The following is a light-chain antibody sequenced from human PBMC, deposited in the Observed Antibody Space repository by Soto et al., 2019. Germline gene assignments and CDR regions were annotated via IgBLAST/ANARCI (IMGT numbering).Light chain of an antibody. CDR3: AAWHDSLSGVI. CDR1: RPSIGSNH. CDR2: TNN. Sequence: QSVLTQPPSASGTPGQRVTISCSGSRPSIGSNHVYWYQQLPGMAPKLLIYTNNQRPSGVPDRFSASKSGTSASLAISGLRFGDGAYYYCAAWHDSLSGVIFGGGTKLTVL. J-gene: IGLJ2*01. V-gene: IGLV1-47*02.